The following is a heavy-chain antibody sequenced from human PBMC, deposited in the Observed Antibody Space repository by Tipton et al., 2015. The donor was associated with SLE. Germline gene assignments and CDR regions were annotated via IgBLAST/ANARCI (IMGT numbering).Heavy chain of an antibody. Sequence: TLSLTCTVSGGSISSSNYYWGWIRQPPGKGLEWIGSIYYSGSTYYNPSLKSRVSISVDTSKNQFTLTLDSVTAADTAVYFCATYDFWSSLPNSGGWGQGTLVIVSS. CDR3: ATYDFWSSLPNSGG. V-gene: IGHV4-39*06. D-gene: IGHD3/OR15-3a*01. CDR2: IYYSGST. CDR1: GGSISSSNYY. J-gene: IGHJ4*02.